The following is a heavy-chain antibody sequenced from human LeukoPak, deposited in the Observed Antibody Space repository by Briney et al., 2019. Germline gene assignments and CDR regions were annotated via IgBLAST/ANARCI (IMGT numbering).Heavy chain of an antibody. D-gene: IGHD3-10*01. CDR2: MNPNSGNT. Sequence: ASVKVSCKASGYTFTSYDINWVRQATGQGLEWMGWMNPNSGNTGYAQKFQGRVTMTRNTSISTAYMELRSLRSDDTAVYYCARVSHGGPSDYDYYYYMDVWGKGTTVTVSS. J-gene: IGHJ6*03. CDR1: GYTFTSYD. CDR3: ARVSHGGPSDYDYYYYMDV. V-gene: IGHV1-8*01.